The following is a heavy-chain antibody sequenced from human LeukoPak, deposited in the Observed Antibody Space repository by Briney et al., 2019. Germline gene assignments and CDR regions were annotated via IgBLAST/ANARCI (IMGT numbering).Heavy chain of an antibody. CDR2: IYSGGST. V-gene: IGHV3-53*04. D-gene: IGHD1-26*01. CDR1: GFTVSSNY. CDR3: ARGGGYDGPAKYYYYYYGMDV. Sequence: GGSLRLSCAASGFTVSSNYMSWVRQAPGKGLEWVSVIYSGGSTYYADSVKGRFTISRHNSKNTLYLQMNSLRAEDTAVYYCARGGGYDGPAKYYYYYYGMDVWGQGTTVTVSS. J-gene: IGHJ6*02.